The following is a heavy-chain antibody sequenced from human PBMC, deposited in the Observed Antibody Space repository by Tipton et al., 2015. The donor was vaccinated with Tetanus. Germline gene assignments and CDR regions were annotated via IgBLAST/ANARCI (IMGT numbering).Heavy chain of an antibody. CDR1: GFPFSNFA. D-gene: IGHD6-6*01. CDR3: ASGSSLDY. Sequence: SLRLSCAASGFPFSNFAMNWIRQSPLRGLEWVSGISGGGDETHYADSVKGRFTISRDNAKNSLYLQMNSLTADDTAVYFCASGSSLDYWGQGTLVTVSS. V-gene: IGHV3-23*01. J-gene: IGHJ4*02. CDR2: ISGGGDET.